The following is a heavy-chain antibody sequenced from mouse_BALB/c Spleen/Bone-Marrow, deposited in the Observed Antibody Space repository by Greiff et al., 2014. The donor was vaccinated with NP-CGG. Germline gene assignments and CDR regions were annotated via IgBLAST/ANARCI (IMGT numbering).Heavy chain of an antibody. J-gene: IGHJ2*01. CDR1: GFNIKDTY. CDR2: IDPANGNA. V-gene: IGHV14-3*02. D-gene: IGHD2-14*01. CDR3: ARYRLGTYFDF. Sequence: EVQLVESGAELVKPGASVKLSCTASGFNIKDTYMHWVKQRPERGLEWIGRIDPANGNAKYDPKFQGKATITADTSSNTAYLQLSSLTSEDTAVYYCARYRLGTYFDFWGQGTTLTVSS.